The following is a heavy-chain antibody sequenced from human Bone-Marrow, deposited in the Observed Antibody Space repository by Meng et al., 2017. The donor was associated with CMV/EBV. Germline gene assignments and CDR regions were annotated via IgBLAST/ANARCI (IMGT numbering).Heavy chain of an antibody. Sequence: FTVHTNYMNWVRQAPGKGLEWVSVIYTGGSTYYADSVKGRFTISRDNSKNTLYLQMNSLRAEDTAVYYCARNPPTGGSGTYYKYFDYWGQGTLVTVSS. V-gene: IGHV3-53*01. CDR3: ARNPPTGGSGTYYKYFDY. D-gene: IGHD3-10*01. CDR1: FTVHTNY. CDR2: IYTGGST. J-gene: IGHJ4*02.